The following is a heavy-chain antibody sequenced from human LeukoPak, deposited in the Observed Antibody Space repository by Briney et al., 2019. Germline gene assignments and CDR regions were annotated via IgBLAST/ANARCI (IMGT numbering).Heavy chain of an antibody. CDR3: AASSRLLNWFDP. CDR2: ISWNSGSI. CDR1: GFTFDDYA. J-gene: IGHJ5*02. Sequence: GRSLRLSCAASGFTFDDYAMHWVRQAPGKGLEWVSGISWNSGSIGYADSVKGRFTISRDNAKNSLYLQMNSLRAEDTALYYCAASSRLLNWFDPWGQGTLVTVSS. D-gene: IGHD2/OR15-2a*01. V-gene: IGHV3-9*01.